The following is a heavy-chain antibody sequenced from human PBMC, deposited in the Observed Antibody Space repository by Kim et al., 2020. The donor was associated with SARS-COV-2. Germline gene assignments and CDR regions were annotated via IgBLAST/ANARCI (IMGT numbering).Heavy chain of an antibody. J-gene: IGHJ3*02. CDR3: ARDKGRGYFDWLRSGDAFDI. V-gene: IGHV4-59*01. Sequence: SETLSLTCTVSGGSISSYYWSWIRQPPGKGLEWIGYIYYSGSTNYNPSLKSRVTISVDTSKNQFSLKLSSVTAADTAVYYCARDKGRGYFDWLRSGDAFDIWGQGTMVTVSS. CDR2: IYYSGST. D-gene: IGHD3-9*01. CDR1: GGSISSYY.